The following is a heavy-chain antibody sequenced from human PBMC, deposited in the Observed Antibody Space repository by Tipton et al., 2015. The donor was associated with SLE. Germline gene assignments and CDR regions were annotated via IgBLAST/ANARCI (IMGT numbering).Heavy chain of an antibody. CDR2: YYYSGSA. D-gene: IGHD1-7*01. Sequence: TLSLTCTVSGGSISSSSYYWGWIRQPPGKGLEWIGCYYYSGSAAYNPSLKSLVTISVDTSKDQFSLRLPSVTAPDTAVYYCARGSPTGTTRLDYWGRGTLVTVSS. V-gene: IGHV4-39*01. CDR1: GGSISSSSYY. J-gene: IGHJ4*02. CDR3: ARGSPTGTTRLDY.